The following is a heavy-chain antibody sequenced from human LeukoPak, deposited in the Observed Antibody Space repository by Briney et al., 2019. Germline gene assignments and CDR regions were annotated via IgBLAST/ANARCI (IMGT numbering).Heavy chain of an antibody. J-gene: IGHJ4*02. CDR1: GFTFSSYA. CDR2: IRGSGDRT. V-gene: IGHV3-23*01. CDR3: AKETDSSGPFDY. Sequence: GGSLRLSCAASGFTFSSYAMSWVRQAPGKGLEWVSAIRGSGDRTHYADSVKGRFTISRDNSKNTLYLQMNSLRAEDTAVYYCAKETDSSGPFDYWGQGTLVTVSS. D-gene: IGHD3-22*01.